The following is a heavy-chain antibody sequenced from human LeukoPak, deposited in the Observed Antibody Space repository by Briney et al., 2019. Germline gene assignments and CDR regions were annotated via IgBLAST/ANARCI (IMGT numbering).Heavy chain of an antibody. CDR1: GGSISSYY. CDR2: IYYSGST. CDR3: ARSGLYYYDSSGYYLDY. J-gene: IGHJ4*02. D-gene: IGHD3-22*01. V-gene: IGHV4-59*01. Sequence: PSETLSLTCTVSGGSISSYYWSWIRQPPGKGLEWIGYIYYSGSTNYNPSLKSRVTISVDTSKNQFSLKLSSVTAADTAVYYCARSGLYYYDSSGYYLDYWGQGTLVTVSS.